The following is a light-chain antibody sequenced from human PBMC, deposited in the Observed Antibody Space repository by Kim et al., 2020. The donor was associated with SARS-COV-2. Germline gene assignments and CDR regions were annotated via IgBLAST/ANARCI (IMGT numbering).Light chain of an antibody. J-gene: IGKJ1*01. CDR3: QQANSFPRT. CDR2: AAS. Sequence: SASVGDGATITGRASKVISSWLACYQQKPGKAPKLLFNAASILQSGVPSRFSGSGSGTDFTLTISSLQPEDLPTYYCQQANSFPRTFGQGTKV. V-gene: IGKV1-12*01. CDR1: KVISSW.